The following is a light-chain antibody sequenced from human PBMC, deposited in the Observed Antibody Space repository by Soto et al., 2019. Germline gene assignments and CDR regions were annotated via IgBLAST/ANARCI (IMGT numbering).Light chain of an antibody. J-gene: IGLJ1*01. V-gene: IGLV2-11*01. CDR2: DVS. CDR3: CSYAGSYTFARNV. CDR1: SSDVAIYNY. Sequence: QSVLTQPRSVSGSPGQSVTISCTGTSSDVAIYNYISWYQQHPGEAPKLMIHDVSERPSGVPDQFSGSKSGNTASLTISGLQAEDEADYYCCSYAGSYTFARNVFGTGTKVTVL.